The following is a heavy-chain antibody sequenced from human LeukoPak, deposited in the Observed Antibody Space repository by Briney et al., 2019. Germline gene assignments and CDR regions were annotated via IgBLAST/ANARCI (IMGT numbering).Heavy chain of an antibody. Sequence: TGGSLRLSCAASGFTFSSYDMHWVRQATGKGLEWVSAIGTAGDTYYPGSVKGRFTISRENAKNSLYLQKNSLRAGDTAVYYCARAGGNKKDYYYGMDVWGQGTTVTVSS. J-gene: IGHJ6*02. CDR3: ARAGGNKKDYYYGMDV. V-gene: IGHV3-13*01. CDR2: IGTAGDT. D-gene: IGHD4-23*01. CDR1: GFTFSSYD.